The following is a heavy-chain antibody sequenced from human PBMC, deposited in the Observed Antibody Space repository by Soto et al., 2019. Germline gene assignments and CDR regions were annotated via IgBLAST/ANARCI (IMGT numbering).Heavy chain of an antibody. V-gene: IGHV1-3*01. CDR3: ARVPPWGNSAGDYYIQHYDS. J-gene: IGHJ4*02. Sequence: ASVKVSCKSSGFTFTSYAIHWLRQAPGQRPQWMGWINGGSGNTKYSQDFQGRVTFTRDTFATTAYLELSSLRSEDTAVYYCARVPPWGNSAGDYYIQHYDSWGQGTPVTVSS. D-gene: IGHD3-10*01. CDR1: GFTFTSYA. CDR2: INGGSGNT.